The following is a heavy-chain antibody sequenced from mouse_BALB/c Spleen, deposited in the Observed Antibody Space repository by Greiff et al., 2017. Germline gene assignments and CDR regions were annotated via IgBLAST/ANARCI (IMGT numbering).Heavy chain of an antibody. D-gene: IGHD2-4*01. J-gene: IGHJ4*01. CDR1: GFAFSSYA. Sequence: EVMLVESGGGLVKPGGSLKLSCAASGFAFSSYAMSWVRQTPEKRLEWVASISSGGSTYYPDSVKGRFTISRDNARNILYLQMSSLRSEDTAMYYCARGYDYDLEAMDYWGQGTSVTVSS. V-gene: IGHV5-6-5*01. CDR2: ISSGGST. CDR3: ARGYDYDLEAMDY.